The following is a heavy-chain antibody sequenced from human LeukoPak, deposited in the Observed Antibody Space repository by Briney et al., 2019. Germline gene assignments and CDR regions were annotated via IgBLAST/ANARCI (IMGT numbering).Heavy chain of an antibody. Sequence: PGGSLRLSCAASGFTFSNYAMSWVRQAPGKGLEWVSTIRFSDDTTYYADSVKGRFTVSRDNSKSTLTLQMNSLRAEDTAVYYCSKDQSNGYTNCGDYWGQGTLVTASS. CDR2: IRFSDDTT. CDR1: GFTFSNYA. V-gene: IGHV3-23*01. D-gene: IGHD5-24*01. J-gene: IGHJ4*02. CDR3: SKDQSNGYTNCGDY.